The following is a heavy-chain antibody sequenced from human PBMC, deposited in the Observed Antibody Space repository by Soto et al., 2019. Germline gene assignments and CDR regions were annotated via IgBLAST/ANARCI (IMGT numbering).Heavy chain of an antibody. CDR2: ISYDGSNK. CDR3: AKDLRDRYFDWSSHDAFDI. D-gene: IGHD3-9*01. Sequence: PGGSMRLSCAASGFTFSSYGMHWVRQTPGKGLEWVAVISYDGSNKYYADSVKGRFTISRDNSKNTLYLQMNSLRAEDTAVYYCAKDLRDRYFDWSSHDAFDIWGQGTMVTVSS. CDR1: GFTFSSYG. V-gene: IGHV3-30*18. J-gene: IGHJ3*02.